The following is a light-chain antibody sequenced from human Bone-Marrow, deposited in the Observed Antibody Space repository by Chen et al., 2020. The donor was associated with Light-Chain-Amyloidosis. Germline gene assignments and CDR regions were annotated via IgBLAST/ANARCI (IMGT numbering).Light chain of an antibody. J-gene: IGLJ1*01. CDR1: RGDVGTYNY. CDR2: AVS. CDR3: SSFTSSSSYV. V-gene: IGLV2-14*01. Sequence: QSALTQPASVSGSPGQSITISGTGTRGDVGTYNYVSWYQQHPGKAPKVMIYAVSNRPSGVSNRFSGSKSGNTASLTISGLQAEDEADYYCSSFTSSSSYVFGPGTKVTVL.